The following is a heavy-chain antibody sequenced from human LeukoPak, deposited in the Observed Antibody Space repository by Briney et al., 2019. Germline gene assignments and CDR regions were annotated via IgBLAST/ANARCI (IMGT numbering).Heavy chain of an antibody. CDR3: ARDDSGYDC. V-gene: IGHV4-59*01. CDR2: IYYSGNT. Sequence: PSGTLSLTCTVSGGSITGYYWSWIRQPSGKGLEWIGYIYYSGNTNYNPSLKSRVTMSVDTSKNQFSLKLSSVTAADTAVYYCARDDSGYDCWGQGTLVTVSS. D-gene: IGHD5-12*01. J-gene: IGHJ4*02. CDR1: GGSITGYY.